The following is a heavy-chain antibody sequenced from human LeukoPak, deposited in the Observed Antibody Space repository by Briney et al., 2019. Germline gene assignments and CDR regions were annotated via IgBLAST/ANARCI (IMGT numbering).Heavy chain of an antibody. CDR3: ARDFSSVNWNGFDF. D-gene: IGHD1-1*01. CDR1: GFIFSSYW. J-gene: IGHJ4*02. V-gene: IGHV3-74*01. Sequence: GGSLRLSCAASGFIFSSYWMHWVRQAPGKGLVWVARINTDGSNTGHADSVKGRFTISRDNAKNTLYLQMNSLRAEDTVVYYCARDFSSVNWNGFDFWGQGALVTVSS. CDR2: INTDGSNT.